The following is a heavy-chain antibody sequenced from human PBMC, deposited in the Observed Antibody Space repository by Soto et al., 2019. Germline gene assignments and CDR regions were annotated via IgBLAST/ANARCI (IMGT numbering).Heavy chain of an antibody. CDR3: VRLFGVVSSGLGYFDY. V-gene: IGHV2-5*02. CDR2: IYWDDDK. J-gene: IGHJ4*02. CDR1: GFSLSTSGVG. Sequence: QITLKESGPTLVKPTQTLTLTCTFSGFSLSTSGVGVGWIRQPPGRALEWLALIYWDDDKRYSPSLKSRLTITKDSSKKQVVLTMTNMDPVDTATYYCVRLFGVVSSGLGYFDYWGQGALVTVSS. D-gene: IGHD3-3*01.